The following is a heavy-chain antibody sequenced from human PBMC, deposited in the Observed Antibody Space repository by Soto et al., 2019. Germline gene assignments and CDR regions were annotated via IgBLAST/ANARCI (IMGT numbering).Heavy chain of an antibody. D-gene: IGHD3-22*01. CDR2: ISSSGTTT. CDR1: GFSLSDYY. V-gene: IGHV3-11*01. CDR3: AIVRGDSSGSYYFDY. Sequence: QVQLVESGGGLVNPRGSLRLSCAASGFSLSDYYVSWIRQAPGEGLEWVSYISSSGTTTHYADSVKGRFTISKDNAKNSLYMKTTSLRAEATAVYYCAIVRGDSSGSYYFDYWGQGTLVTVSS. J-gene: IGHJ4*02.